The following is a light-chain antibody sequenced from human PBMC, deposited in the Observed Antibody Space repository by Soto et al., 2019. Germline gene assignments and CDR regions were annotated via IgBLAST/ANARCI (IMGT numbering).Light chain of an antibody. CDR2: GAS. CDR1: QSVSSN. J-gene: IGKJ4*01. V-gene: IGKV3-15*01. Sequence: EIVMTQSPATLSVSPGERATLSCRASQSVSSNLAWYQQQPGQAPRLLIYGASTRATGFPARFSGSGSGTEFNLTISSLQSEDFAVYYCQQYNNWPLTFGGGTKVEIK. CDR3: QQYNNWPLT.